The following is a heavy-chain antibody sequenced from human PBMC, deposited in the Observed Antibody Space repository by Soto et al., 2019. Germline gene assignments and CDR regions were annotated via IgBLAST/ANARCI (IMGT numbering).Heavy chain of an antibody. V-gene: IGHV4-39*01. CDR1: GGSISSSSYY. CDR2: IYYSGST. D-gene: IGHD2-15*01. Sequence: PSETLSLTCTVSGGSISSSSYYWGWIRQPPGKGLEWIGSIYYSGSTYYNPPLKSRVTISVDTSKNQFSLKLSSVTAADTAVYYCARLGYCSGGSCFHSGYYYYYMDVWGKGTTVTVSS. J-gene: IGHJ6*03. CDR3: ARLGYCSGGSCFHSGYYYYYMDV.